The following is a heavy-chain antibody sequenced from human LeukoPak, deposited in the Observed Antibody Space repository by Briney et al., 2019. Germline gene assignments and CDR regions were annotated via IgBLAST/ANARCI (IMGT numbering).Heavy chain of an antibody. CDR2: ISGSGGST. J-gene: IGHJ4*02. V-gene: IGHV3-23*01. CDR1: GFTFSSYA. D-gene: IGHD3-10*01. Sequence: PGGSLRLSCAASGFTFSSYAMSRVRQAPGKGLEWVSAISGSGGSTYYADSVKGRFTISRDNSKNTLYLQMNSLRAEDTAVYYCAKHVLLWFGELLFGWFDYWGQGTLVTVSS. CDR3: AKHVLLWFGELLFGWFDY.